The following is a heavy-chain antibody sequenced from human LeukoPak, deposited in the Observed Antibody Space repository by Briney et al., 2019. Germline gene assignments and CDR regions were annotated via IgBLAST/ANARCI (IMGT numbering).Heavy chain of an antibody. D-gene: IGHD2-2*02. CDR2: ISSSSTI. CDR3: ARDLGCSSTSCYTSDAFDI. J-gene: IGHJ3*02. CDR1: GFTFSDYY. V-gene: IGHV3-69-1*02. Sequence: GGSLRLSCAASGFTFSDYYMNWVRQAPGKGLEWVSSISSSSTIYYADSVKGRFTISRDNAKNSLYLHMNSLRAEDTAVYYCARDLGCSSTSCYTSDAFDIWGQGTMVTVSS.